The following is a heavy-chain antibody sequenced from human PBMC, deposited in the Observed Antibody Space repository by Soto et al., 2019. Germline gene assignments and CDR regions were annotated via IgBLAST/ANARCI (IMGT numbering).Heavy chain of an antibody. J-gene: IGHJ5*02. Sequence: QITLKESGPTLVKPTQTLTLTCTFSGFSLSTSGVGVGWIRQPPGKALEWLALIYWDDDKRYSPSLKSRLTITKDTSKNQVVLTMTNMDPVDTATYYCARTHYYGSGSYYNAQYNWFDPWGQGTLVTVSS. CDR2: IYWDDDK. CDR3: ARTHYYGSGSYYNAQYNWFDP. D-gene: IGHD3-10*01. V-gene: IGHV2-5*02. CDR1: GFSLSTSGVG.